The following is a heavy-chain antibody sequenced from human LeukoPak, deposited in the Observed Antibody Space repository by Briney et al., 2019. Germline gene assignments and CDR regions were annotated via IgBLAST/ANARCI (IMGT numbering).Heavy chain of an antibody. V-gene: IGHV3-74*01. Sequence: GGSLRLSCAAAGFTFSSYWMHWVRQAPGKGLVWVSRIDSDGNITSYAASVKGRFTISRDNAKNTLYLQMNSLRAADTAVYYCARISYDSRGYYDYWSQGTLVTVSS. CDR2: IDSDGNIT. CDR1: GFTFSSYW. D-gene: IGHD3-22*01. CDR3: ARISYDSRGYYDY. J-gene: IGHJ4*02.